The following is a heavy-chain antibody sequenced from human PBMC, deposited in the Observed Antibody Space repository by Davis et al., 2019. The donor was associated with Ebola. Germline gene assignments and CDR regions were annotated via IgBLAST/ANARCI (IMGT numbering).Heavy chain of an antibody. CDR3: ARDGYGMDV. Sequence: GGSLRLSCAASGFAFSNYNMHWVRQAPGKGLEWVSVIWYDGRDKYYADSVKGRFAISRDDSKSTPYLQMNSLRAEDTAVYYCARDGYGMDVWGQGTTVTVSS. CDR2: IWYDGRDK. J-gene: IGHJ6*02. D-gene: IGHD3-22*01. V-gene: IGHV3-33*01. CDR1: GFAFSNYN.